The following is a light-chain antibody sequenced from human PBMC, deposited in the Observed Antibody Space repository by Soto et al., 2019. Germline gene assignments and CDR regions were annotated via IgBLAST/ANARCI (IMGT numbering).Light chain of an antibody. J-gene: IGKJ5*01. CDR1: QGISNY. CDR2: AAS. CDR3: QQSYRTPT. V-gene: IGKV1-27*01. Sequence: DIQMTQSPSSLSASVGDRVTITCRASQGISNYLAWYQQKPGKVPKVLIYAASTLQSGVPSRFSGSGSRTEFTLTISSLQPEDFATYYCQQSYRTPTFGQGTRLEIK.